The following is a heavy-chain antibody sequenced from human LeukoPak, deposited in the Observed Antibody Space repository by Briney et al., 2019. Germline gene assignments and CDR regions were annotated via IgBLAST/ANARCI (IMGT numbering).Heavy chain of an antibody. CDR1: GYSFTNYA. CDR3: ARAFQSLGGLSLPDY. V-gene: IGHV7-4-1*02. J-gene: IGHJ4*02. D-gene: IGHD3-16*02. Sequence: EASVKVSCKASGYSFTNYAMNWVRQAPGQGLEWMGWIHPSTGNPTYAQGFTGRFVFSLDTSVSTTYLQFSSLKAEDTAVYFCARAFQSLGGLSLPDYWGQGTLLTVSS. CDR2: IHPSTGNP.